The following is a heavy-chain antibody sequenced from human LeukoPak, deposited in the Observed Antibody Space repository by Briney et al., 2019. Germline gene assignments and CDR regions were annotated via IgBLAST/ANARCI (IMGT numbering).Heavy chain of an antibody. V-gene: IGHV4-4*07. CDR2: IYTSGST. CDR3: ARVSMEWSSRYYYYYMDV. Sequence: SETLSLTCTVSGGSISSYNWSWIRQPAGKGLEWIGRIYTSGSTNYNPSLKSRVTMSVDTSKNQFSLKLSPVTAADTAVYYCARVSMEWSSRYYYYYMDVWGKGTTVTVSS. D-gene: IGHD3-3*01. CDR1: GGSISSYN. J-gene: IGHJ6*03.